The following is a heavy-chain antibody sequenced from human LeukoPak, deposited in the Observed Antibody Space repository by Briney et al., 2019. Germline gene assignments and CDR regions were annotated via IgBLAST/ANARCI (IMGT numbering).Heavy chain of an antibody. CDR3: ARQGYSDYGMDV. CDR2: IYPGDSDT. J-gene: IGHJ6*02. Sequence: GESLKISCKGPGYIFTNSWIAWVRQMPEKGLECMGIIYPGDSDTRYSPSFQGQVTISADKSISTAYLQWSSLKASDTAMYYCARQGYSDYGMDVWGQGTTVTVSS. CDR1: GYIFTNSW. D-gene: IGHD1-1*01. V-gene: IGHV5-51*01.